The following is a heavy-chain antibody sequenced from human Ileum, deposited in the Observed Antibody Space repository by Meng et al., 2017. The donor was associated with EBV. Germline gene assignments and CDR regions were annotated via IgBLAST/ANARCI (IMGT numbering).Heavy chain of an antibody. CDR3: AGKFCMIRGICLSIDP. Sequence: VRSQLPLVGLLPLSVTPSLTLSVTCAAFGGSYWSWNRERAAHQLQGNGEEKNSGINNYGRSIKSRVPMSVDTSKVQYSMKQCSVNVGDTAVDYSAGKFCMIRGICLSIDPWGQGTLVTVSS. D-gene: IGHD3-10*01. CDR2: EKNSGIN. J-gene: IGHJ5*02. V-gene: IGHV4-34*01. CDR1: CAAFGGSY.